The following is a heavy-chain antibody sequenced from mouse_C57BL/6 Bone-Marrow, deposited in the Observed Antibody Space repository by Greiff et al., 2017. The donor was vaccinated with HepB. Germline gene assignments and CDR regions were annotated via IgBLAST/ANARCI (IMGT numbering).Heavy chain of an antibody. CDR1: GYTFTSYW. D-gene: IGHD1-1*01. Sequence: QVQLQQPGAELVRPGSSVKLSCKASGYTFTSYWMDWVKQSPGQGLEWIGNIYPSDSETHYNQKFKDKATLTVDKSSSTAYMELSSLTSEDSAVYYCARQIRDYWGQGTTLTVSS. CDR3: ARQIRDY. CDR2: IYPSDSET. V-gene: IGHV1-61*01. J-gene: IGHJ2*01.